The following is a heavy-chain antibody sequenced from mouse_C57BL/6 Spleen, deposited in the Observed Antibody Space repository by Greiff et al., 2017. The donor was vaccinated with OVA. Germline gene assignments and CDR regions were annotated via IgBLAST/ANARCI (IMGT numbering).Heavy chain of an antibody. J-gene: IGHJ3*01. CDR2: IHPSDSDT. V-gene: IGHV1-74*01. D-gene: IGHD1-1*01. Sequence: QVQLQQPGAELVKPGASVKVSCKASGYTFTSYWMHWVKQRPGQGLEWIGRIHPSDSDTNYNQKFKGKATLTVDKSSSTAYMQLSSLTSEDSAVYYCAPSLFITTVEGFAYWGQGTLVTVSA. CDR3: APSLFITTVEGFAY. CDR1: GYTFTSYW.